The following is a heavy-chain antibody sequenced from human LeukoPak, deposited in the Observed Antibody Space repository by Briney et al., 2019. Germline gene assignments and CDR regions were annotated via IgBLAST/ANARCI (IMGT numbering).Heavy chain of an antibody. Sequence: PSETLSLTCTVSGYSISSGSYWGWIRQPPGKGLEWIGTIYHSGITYYNPSLKSRVTISVDTSKNQFSLKLTSVTAADTAVYYCAKVYCSGGSCYSSDAFDIWGQGTMVTVSS. CDR1: GYSISSGSY. CDR3: AKVYCSGGSCYSSDAFDI. D-gene: IGHD2-15*01. V-gene: IGHV4-38-2*02. J-gene: IGHJ3*02. CDR2: IYHSGIT.